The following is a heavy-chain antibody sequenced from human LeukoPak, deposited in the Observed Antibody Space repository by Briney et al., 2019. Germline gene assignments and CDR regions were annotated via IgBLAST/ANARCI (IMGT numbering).Heavy chain of an antibody. V-gene: IGHV1-8*02. D-gene: IGHD3-3*01. J-gene: IGHJ6*03. Sequence: GGSVKVSCKPYGYTFTAYDINWLRQAAGQGLEWMGWMNPSSGRTSYSQQFQGRVTMTGDTSTRTAYMELSGLKSEDTAVYYCARGLGVAFHYSYFYLDFWGKGTTVTVS. CDR2: MNPSSGRT. CDR1: GYTFTAYD. CDR3: ARGLGVAFHYSYFYLDF.